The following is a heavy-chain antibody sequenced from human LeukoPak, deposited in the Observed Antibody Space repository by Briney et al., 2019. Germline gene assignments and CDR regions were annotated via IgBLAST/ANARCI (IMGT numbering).Heavy chain of an antibody. CDR2: INPNSGGT. D-gene: IGHD1-1*01. Sequence: ASVKVSCKASGYTFTGYYMHWVRQPPGQGLEWMGWINPNSGGTNYAQKFQGRVTMTRDTSISTAYMELSRLRSDDTAVYYCARVGLELYDAFDIWGQGTMVTVSS. CDR1: GYTFTGYY. CDR3: ARVGLELYDAFDI. J-gene: IGHJ3*02. V-gene: IGHV1-2*02.